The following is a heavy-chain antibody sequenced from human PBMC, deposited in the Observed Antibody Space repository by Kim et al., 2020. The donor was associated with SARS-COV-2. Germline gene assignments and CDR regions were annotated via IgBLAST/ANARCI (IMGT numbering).Heavy chain of an antibody. J-gene: IGHJ3*02. Sequence: APKLQGRVTMTTDKSTSTAYMELRSLRSDDTAVYYCARVDEVGATDAFDIWGQGTMVTVSS. V-gene: IGHV1-18*01. D-gene: IGHD1-26*01. CDR3: ARVDEVGATDAFDI.